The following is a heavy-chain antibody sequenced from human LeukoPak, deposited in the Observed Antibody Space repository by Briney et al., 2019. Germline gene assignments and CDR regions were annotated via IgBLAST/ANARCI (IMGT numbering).Heavy chain of an antibody. Sequence: PSETLSLTCTVSGGSISSYYWSWIRQPPGKGLEWIAYIYSSGNTNYNPSLQSRVTISVDTSKDQFSLKLSSVTAADAAVYYCARTVLSSFYWYFDLWGRGTLVTVSS. D-gene: IGHD3-16*02. V-gene: IGHV4-59*01. CDR3: ARTVLSSFYWYFDL. J-gene: IGHJ2*01. CDR1: GGSISSYY. CDR2: IYSSGNT.